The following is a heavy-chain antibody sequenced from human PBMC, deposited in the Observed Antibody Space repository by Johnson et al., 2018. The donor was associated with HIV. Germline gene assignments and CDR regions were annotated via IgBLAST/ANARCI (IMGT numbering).Heavy chain of an antibody. V-gene: IGHV3-33*06. Sequence: VQLVESGGGVVQPGRSLRLSCAASGFTFSTYGMHWVRQAPGKGLEWVAVMWYDGSNKYYADSVKGRFTISRDNSKTTLYLQMNSLRAEDTAVYYCAKAGAVAGPGIDAFDIWGQGTMVTVSS. CDR2: MWYDGSNK. CDR1: GFTFSTYG. CDR3: AKAGAVAGPGIDAFDI. J-gene: IGHJ3*02. D-gene: IGHD6-19*01.